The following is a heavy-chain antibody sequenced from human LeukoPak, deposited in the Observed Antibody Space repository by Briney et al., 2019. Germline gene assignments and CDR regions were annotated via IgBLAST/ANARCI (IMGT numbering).Heavy chain of an antibody. CDR1: GGSISSSSYY. CDR3: ARRGKYCTNGVCYRDWFDP. V-gene: IGHV4-39*01. Sequence: SETLSLTCAVSGGSISSSSYYWGWIRQPPGKGLEWIGSIYYSGSTYYNPSLKSRVTISVDTSKNQFSLKLSSVTAADTAVYYCARRGKYCTNGVCYRDWFDPWGQGTLVTVSS. CDR2: IYYSGST. D-gene: IGHD2-8*01. J-gene: IGHJ5*02.